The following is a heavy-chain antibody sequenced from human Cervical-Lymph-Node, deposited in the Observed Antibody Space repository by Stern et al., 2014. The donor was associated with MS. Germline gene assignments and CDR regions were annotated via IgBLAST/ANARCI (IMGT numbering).Heavy chain of an antibody. CDR2: LIPTFDTP. Sequence: QMQLVQSGAEVKKPGSSVKVSCKASGGTFSSYEITWVRQAPGQGLGWMGGLIPTFDTPNYAPKFQDRVTISADESTNTAYLELNGLKSDDTAIYFCARAYTYYSNSAGYWGQGTLVTVSS. CDR1: GGTFSSYE. D-gene: IGHD3-10*01. V-gene: IGHV1-69*01. J-gene: IGHJ4*02. CDR3: ARAYTYYSNSAGY.